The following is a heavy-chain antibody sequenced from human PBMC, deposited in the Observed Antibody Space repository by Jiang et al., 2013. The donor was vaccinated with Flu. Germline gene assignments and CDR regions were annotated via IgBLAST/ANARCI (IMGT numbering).Heavy chain of an antibody. CDR2: TYYRSKWYN. Sequence: SQTLSLTCAISGDSVSSNSAAWNWIRQSPSRGLEWLGRTYYRSKWYNDYAVSVKSRITINPDTSKNQFSLQLNSVTPEDTAVYYCARYGEDSSGWYSVRFDYFDYWGQGTLVTV. D-gene: IGHD6-19*01. CDR1: GDSVSSNSAA. J-gene: IGHJ4*02. V-gene: IGHV6-1*01. CDR3: ARYGEDSSGWYSVRFDYFDY.